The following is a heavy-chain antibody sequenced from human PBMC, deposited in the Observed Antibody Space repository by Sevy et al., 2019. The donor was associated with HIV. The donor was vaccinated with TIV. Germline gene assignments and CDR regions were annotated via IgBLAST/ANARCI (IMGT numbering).Heavy chain of an antibody. CDR1: GGSINSDH. V-gene: IGHV4-59*08. CDR3: ARRNDFDI. Sequence: SETLSLTCTVSGGSINSDHWNWIRQPPGKGLEWIGYVYYTGGTNYNPSLKNRVTISVDRTKNQSSLKLTSGTAADTAGYYCARRNDFDIWGQGTMVTVSS. CDR2: VYYTGGT. J-gene: IGHJ3*02.